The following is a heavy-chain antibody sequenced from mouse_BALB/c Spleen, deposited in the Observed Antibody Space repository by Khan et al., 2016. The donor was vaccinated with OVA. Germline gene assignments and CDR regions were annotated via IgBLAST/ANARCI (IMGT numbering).Heavy chain of an antibody. CDR2: INPTTDYT. CDR1: CYTFTSYW. J-gene: IGHJ3*01. Sequence: VQLQQSGAELAKPGASVKMSCKASCYTFTSYWMHWVKQRPGQGLEWIGYINPTTDYTEYNQIFKDKATLTAEKSSSTAYMQLSSLTSEDSAVYYCVNRGSSSAWFTYWGQGTLVTVSA. D-gene: IGHD1-1*01. V-gene: IGHV1-7*01. CDR3: VNRGSSSAWFTY.